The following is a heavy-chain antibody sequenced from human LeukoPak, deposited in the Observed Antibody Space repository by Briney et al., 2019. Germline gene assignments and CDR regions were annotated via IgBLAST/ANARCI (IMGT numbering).Heavy chain of an antibody. Sequence: SETLSLTCTVSGGSISSYYWSWIRQPPGKGLEWIGYIYYSGSTNYNPSLKSRVTISVDTSKNQFSLKLSSVTAADTAVYYCTKWGDYDGLTGYYDSDCWGQGTLVTVSS. CDR1: GGSISSYY. V-gene: IGHV4-59*01. D-gene: IGHD3-9*01. J-gene: IGHJ4*02. CDR3: TKWGDYDGLTGYYDSDC. CDR2: IYYSGST.